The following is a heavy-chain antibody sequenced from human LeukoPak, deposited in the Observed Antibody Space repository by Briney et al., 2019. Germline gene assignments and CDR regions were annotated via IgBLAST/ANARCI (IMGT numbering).Heavy chain of an antibody. CDR2: IIPIFGTA. V-gene: IGHV1-69*01. J-gene: IGHJ6*02. CDR3: ARSFSSAFYYDGMDV. CDR1: GGTFSSYA. Sequence: SVKVSCKASGGTFSSYAISWVRQAPGQGLEWMGGIIPIFGTANYAQKFQGRVTITADESTSTAYMELSSLRSEDTAVYYCARSFSSAFYYDGMDVWGQGTTVTVSS. D-gene: IGHD6-6*01.